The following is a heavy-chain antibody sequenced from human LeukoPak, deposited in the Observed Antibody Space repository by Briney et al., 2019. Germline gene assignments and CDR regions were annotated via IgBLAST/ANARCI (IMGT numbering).Heavy chain of an antibody. D-gene: IGHD3-3*01. CDR3: ARDPGTIFDVLNYHFDY. CDR2: LSSDGVNK. CDR1: GFTFSSYP. V-gene: IGHV3-30-3*01. J-gene: IGHJ4*02. Sequence: GGSPRLSCAASGFTFSSYPMPWVRQTPAKGLGWGAILSSDGVNKRYADSVQGRFTISRDNFKNTLYLQMNSLTAEDTAIYYCARDPGTIFDVLNYHFDYWGQGTLVTVSS.